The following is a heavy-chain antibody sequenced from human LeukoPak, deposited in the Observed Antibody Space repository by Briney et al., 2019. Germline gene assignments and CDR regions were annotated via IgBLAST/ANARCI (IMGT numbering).Heavy chain of an antibody. V-gene: IGHV4-4*07. D-gene: IGHD3-10*01. CDR3: ARDQSITMVRGVIITLDGMDV. CDR1: GGSISSYN. J-gene: IGHJ6*02. CDR2: IYTSGST. Sequence: SETLSLTCTVSGGSISSYNWSWIRQPAGKGLEWIGRIYTSGSTNYNPSLKSRVTMSVDTSKNQFSLKLSSVTAADTAVYYCARDQSITMVRGVIITLDGMDVWGQGTTVTVSS.